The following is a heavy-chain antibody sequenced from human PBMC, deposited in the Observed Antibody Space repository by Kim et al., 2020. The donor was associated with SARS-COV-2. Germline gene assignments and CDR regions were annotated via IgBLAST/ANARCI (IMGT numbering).Heavy chain of an antibody. CDR2: ISSSSSYI. CDR1: GFTFSSYS. J-gene: IGHJ6*02. Sequence: GGSLRLSCAASGFTFSSYSMNWVRQAPGKGLEWVSSISSSSSYIYYADSVKGLFTISRDNAKNSLYLQMNSLRAEDTAVYYCARDPYPGESGPYYYYGMDVWGQGTTVTVSS. V-gene: IGHV3-21*01. CDR3: ARDPYPGESGPYYYYGMDV. D-gene: IGHD3-10*01.